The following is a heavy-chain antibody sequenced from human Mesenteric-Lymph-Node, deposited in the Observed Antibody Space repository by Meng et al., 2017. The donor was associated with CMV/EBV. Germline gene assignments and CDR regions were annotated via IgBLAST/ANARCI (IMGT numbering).Heavy chain of an antibody. CDR1: FTSYA. V-gene: IGHV7-4-1*02. CDR2: INTNTGNP. Sequence: FTSYAVNWVRQAPGQGLEWMGWINTNTGNPTYAQGVTGRFVFSLDTSVSTAYLQISSLKAEDTAVYYCARDVLQWFGELSSLVPFDYWGQGTLVTVSS. CDR3: ARDVLQWFGELSSLVPFDY. J-gene: IGHJ4*02. D-gene: IGHD3-10*01.